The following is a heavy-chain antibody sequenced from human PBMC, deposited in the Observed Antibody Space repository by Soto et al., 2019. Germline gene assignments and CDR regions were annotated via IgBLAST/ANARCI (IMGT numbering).Heavy chain of an antibody. Sequence: LRLSRTAAGGKCVDYAGRWVRQDQGKGLEWVGFIRSKAYGGTTEYAASVKGRFTISRDDSKSIAYLQMNSLKTEDTAVYYCTRVLSYCYYGMDVLVQRTTVPGFS. CDR2: IRSKAYGGTT. D-gene: IGHD3-16*01. J-gene: IGHJ6*02. V-gene: IGHV3-49*04. CDR3: TRVLSYCYYGMDV. CDR1: GGKCVDYA.